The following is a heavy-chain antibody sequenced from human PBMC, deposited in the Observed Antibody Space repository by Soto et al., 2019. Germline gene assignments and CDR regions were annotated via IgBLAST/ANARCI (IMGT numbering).Heavy chain of an antibody. CDR3: ARDGIEVAGTFDY. CDR1: GLTVSSNY. CDR2: IYSGGST. D-gene: IGHD6-19*01. J-gene: IGHJ4*02. V-gene: IGHV3-53*04. Sequence: GGFLRLSCASSGLTVSSNYMSWVRQAPGKGLEWVSVIYSGGSTYYADSVKGRFTISRHNSKNTLYLQMNSLRAEDTAVYYCARDGIEVAGTFDYWGQGTQVTVSS.